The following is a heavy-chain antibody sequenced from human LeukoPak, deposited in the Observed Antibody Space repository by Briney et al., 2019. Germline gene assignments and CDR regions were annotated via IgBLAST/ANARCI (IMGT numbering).Heavy chain of an antibody. V-gene: IGHV5-51*01. D-gene: IGHD1-1*01. J-gene: IGHJ1*01. Sequence: GESLQISCQGSGYSFTSYWIGWVRQMPGEGLEWMGIIYPGDSDTRYSPSFQGQVTISADKSISTAYLQWSSLKASDTATYYCARGTVEDAYFQHWGQGTLVTVSS. CDR2: IYPGDSDT. CDR1: GYSFTSYW. CDR3: ARGTVEDAYFQH.